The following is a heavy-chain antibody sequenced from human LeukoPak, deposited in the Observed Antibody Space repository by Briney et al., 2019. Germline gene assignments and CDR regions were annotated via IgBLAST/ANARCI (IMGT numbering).Heavy chain of an antibody. V-gene: IGHV4-34*01. J-gene: IGHJ4*02. CDR2: INHSGST. Sequence: SETLSLTCAFYGGSFSGYYWSWIRQPPGKGLEWIGEINHSGSTNYNPSLKSRVTISVDTSKNQFSLKLSSVTAADTAVYYCARGHNYGGTHWGQGTLVTVSS. D-gene: IGHD4-23*01. CDR1: GGSFSGYY. CDR3: ARGHNYGGTH.